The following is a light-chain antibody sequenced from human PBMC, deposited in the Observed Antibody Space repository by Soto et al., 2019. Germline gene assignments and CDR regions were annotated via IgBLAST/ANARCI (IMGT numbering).Light chain of an antibody. CDR2: GAS. CDR3: QQYDNSPIT. Sequence: EIVLPQSPDTLSLSPGERATLSCRASQSVTTYLAWYQQKPGQAPRLLIYGASSRATGIPDRFSGTGSETDFTLTISRLEPEDFAVYYCQQYDNSPITFGQGTRLEI. J-gene: IGKJ5*01. CDR1: QSVTTY. V-gene: IGKV3-20*01.